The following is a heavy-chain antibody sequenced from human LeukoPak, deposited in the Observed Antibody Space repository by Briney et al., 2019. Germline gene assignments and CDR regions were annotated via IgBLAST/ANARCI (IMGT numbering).Heavy chain of an antibody. D-gene: IGHD2-15*01. Sequence: PGGSLRLSCAASGFTFSSYSMNWVRQAPGKGLEWVSSISSSSSYIYYADSVKGQFTISRDNAKNSLYLQMNSLRAEDTAVYYCARDSRCSGGSCSYYFDYWGQGTLVTVSS. CDR1: GFTFSSYS. J-gene: IGHJ4*02. V-gene: IGHV3-21*01. CDR3: ARDSRCSGGSCSYYFDY. CDR2: ISSSSSYI.